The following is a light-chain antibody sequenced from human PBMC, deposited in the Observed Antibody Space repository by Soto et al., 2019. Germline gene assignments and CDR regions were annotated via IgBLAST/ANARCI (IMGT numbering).Light chain of an antibody. V-gene: IGKV3-20*01. J-gene: IGKJ2*01. CDR3: QQYGRSPYT. Sequence: EIVLTQSPGTLSLSPGERATLSCRASQSVSSGYLAWYQQKPGQAPRLLIHDAANRAIGIPDRFSGSGSGPDFTLTISRLEPEDFAVYYCQQYGRSPYTFGQGTKLEIK. CDR2: DAA. CDR1: QSVSSGY.